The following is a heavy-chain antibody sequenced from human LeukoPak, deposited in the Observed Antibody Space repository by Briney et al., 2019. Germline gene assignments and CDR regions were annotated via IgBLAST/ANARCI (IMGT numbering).Heavy chain of an antibody. Sequence: SQTLSLTCIVSGASMTSGVFYWSWIRQPAGKRLEWIGRIYNGGPTNYNPSLKRRVTISVDTSKNEFSLKLTSVSAADTAVYYCAREIPYGSGMGLDYWGQGTLVTVSS. CDR2: IYNGGPT. J-gene: IGHJ4*02. D-gene: IGHD3-10*01. CDR1: GASMTSGVFY. CDR3: AREIPYGSGMGLDY. V-gene: IGHV4-61*02.